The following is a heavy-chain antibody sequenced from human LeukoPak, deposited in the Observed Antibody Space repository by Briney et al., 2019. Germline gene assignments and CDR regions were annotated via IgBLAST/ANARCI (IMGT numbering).Heavy chain of an antibody. CDR3: ARAGSSQMPPVGFNWFDP. CDR1: GFTFSSYS. Sequence: GGSLRLSCAASGFTFSSYSMNWVRQAPGKGLEWVSSISSSSSYIYYADSVKGRFTISRDNAKNSLYLQMNSLRAEDTAVYYCARAGSSQMPPVGFNWFDPWGQGTLVTVSS. CDR2: ISSSSSYI. V-gene: IGHV3-21*01. J-gene: IGHJ5*02. D-gene: IGHD6-13*01.